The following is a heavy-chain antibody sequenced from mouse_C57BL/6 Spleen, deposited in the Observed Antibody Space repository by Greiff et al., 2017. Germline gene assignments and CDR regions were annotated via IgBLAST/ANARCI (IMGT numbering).Heavy chain of an antibody. CDR1: GFTFSSYA. V-gene: IGHV5-4*01. J-gene: IGHJ2*01. D-gene: IGHD2-2*01. Sequence: DVHLVESGGGLVKPGGSLKLSCAASGFTFSSYAMSWVRQTPEKRLEWVATISDGGSYTYYPDNGKGRFTISRDNAKNNLYLQMSHLKAEDTAMYYCAREGPGYDVDYWGQGTTLTVSS. CDR3: AREGPGYDVDY. CDR2: ISDGGSYT.